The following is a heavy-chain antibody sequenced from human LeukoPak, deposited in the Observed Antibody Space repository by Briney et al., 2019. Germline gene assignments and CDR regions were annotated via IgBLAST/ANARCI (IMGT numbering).Heavy chain of an antibody. CDR1: GYTFTSYG. J-gene: IGHJ4*02. Sequence: ASVKVSCKASGYTFTSYGISWVRQAPGQGREWMGWISAYNGNTNYAQKLQGRVTMTTDTSTSTAYMELRSLRSDDTAVYYCARTPIKLWFGELSYFDYWGQGTLVTVSS. D-gene: IGHD3-10*01. CDR3: ARTPIKLWFGELSYFDY. V-gene: IGHV1-18*01. CDR2: ISAYNGNT.